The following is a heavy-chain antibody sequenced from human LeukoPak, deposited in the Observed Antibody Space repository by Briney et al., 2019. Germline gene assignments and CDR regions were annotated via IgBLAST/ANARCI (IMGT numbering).Heavy chain of an antibody. CDR1: GGSISRYY. D-gene: IGHD4-11*01. V-gene: IGHV4-59*01. J-gene: IGHJ2*01. CDR3: ARGWMTIDV. CDR2: IYYTGNT. Sequence: SETLSLTCTVSGGSISRYYWSWIRQPPGKGLEWLGYIYYTGNTNYNPPLKSRVTISVDTSKNQFSLKLSSVTAADTAVYYCARGWMTIDVWGRGTLVIVSS.